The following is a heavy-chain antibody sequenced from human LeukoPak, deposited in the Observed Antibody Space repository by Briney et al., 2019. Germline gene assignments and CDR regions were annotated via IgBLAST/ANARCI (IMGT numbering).Heavy chain of an antibody. V-gene: IGHV3-48*03. CDR2: ISSSGRTI. J-gene: IGHJ4*02. Sequence: GGSLRLSCAASGFAFSSYEMHWVRQAPGKGREWVSYISSSGRTIYYGDSVKGRSTISRDNAKNSLYLQMNSLRAEDTAVYYCVRDNGGSSPFDYWGQGTLVTVSS. CDR3: VRDNGGSSPFDY. CDR1: GFAFSSYE. D-gene: IGHD4-23*01.